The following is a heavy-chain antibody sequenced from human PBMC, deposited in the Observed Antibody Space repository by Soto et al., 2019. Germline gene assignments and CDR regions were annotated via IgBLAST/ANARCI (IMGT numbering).Heavy chain of an antibody. CDR3: ATDLVDELMLNFYGSFDY. J-gene: IGHJ4*02. CDR2: INPSGGST. V-gene: IGHV1-46*01. D-gene: IGHD2-15*01. CDR1: GYTFTSYY. Sequence: ASVKVSCKASGYTFTSYYMHWVRQAPGQGLEWMGIINPSGGSTSYAQKFQGRVTMTRDTSTSTVYMELSSLRSEDTAVYYCATDLVDELMLNFYGSFDYWGQGTLVIVSS.